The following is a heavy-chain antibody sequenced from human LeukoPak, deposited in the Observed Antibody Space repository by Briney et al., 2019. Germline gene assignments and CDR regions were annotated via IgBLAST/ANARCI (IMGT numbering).Heavy chain of an antibody. D-gene: IGHD2-2*01. V-gene: IGHV3-33*01. CDR3: ARDGCGDRGLLCAFDI. J-gene: IGHJ3*02. CDR1: GFTFSSYG. Sequence: GGSLRLSCAASGFTFSSYGMHWVRQVPGKGLEWVAVIWYDGSNKYYADSVKGRFTISRDNSKNTLYLQMNSLRAEDTAVYYCARDGCGDRGLLCAFDIWGQGTMVTVSS. CDR2: IWYDGSNK.